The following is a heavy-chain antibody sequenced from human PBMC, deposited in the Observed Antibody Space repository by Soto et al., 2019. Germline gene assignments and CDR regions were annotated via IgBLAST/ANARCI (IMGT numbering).Heavy chain of an antibody. D-gene: IGHD3-10*01. CDR1: GGSISLSVYY. CDR3: ARNPMVRGALADWLDP. Sequence: LQLQESGPGLVKPSETLSLSCTCAGGSISLSVYYCGWIRQPTGMGLPWIGSIYYSRSTYYNPSLKSRVTISVDTSKNQFSLKLSSVTAADTAVYYCARNPMVRGALADWLDPWGQGTLVTVSS. V-gene: IGHV4-39*01. J-gene: IGHJ5*02. CDR2: IYYSRST.